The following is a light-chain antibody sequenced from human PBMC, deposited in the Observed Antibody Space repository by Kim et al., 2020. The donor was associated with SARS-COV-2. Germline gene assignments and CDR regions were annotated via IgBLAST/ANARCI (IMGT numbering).Light chain of an antibody. V-gene: IGKV1-39*01. J-gene: IGKJ1*01. CDR1: QRIDNC. CDR2: SSF. Sequence: AFVGDRIIITCRASQRIDNCLNWYQQKPGKAPTLIIFSSFNLESGVSSRFSGSGSGTEFTIIINSLQPEDSATYFCQESYTVRPTFGPGTKVDIK. CDR3: QESYTVRPT.